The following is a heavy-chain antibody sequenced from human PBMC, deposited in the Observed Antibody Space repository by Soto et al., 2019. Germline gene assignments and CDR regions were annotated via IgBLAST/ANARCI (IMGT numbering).Heavy chain of an antibody. CDR1: GGTFSSYA. V-gene: IGHV1-69*13. CDR2: IIPIFGTA. J-gene: IGHJ3*02. CDR3: ARGTTDHDAFDI. Sequence: SVKVSCKASGGTFSSYAISWVRQAPGQGLEWMGGIIPIFGTANYAQKFQGRVTITADESTSTAYMELSSLRSEDTAVYYCARGTTDHDAFDIWGQGKMVTVSS.